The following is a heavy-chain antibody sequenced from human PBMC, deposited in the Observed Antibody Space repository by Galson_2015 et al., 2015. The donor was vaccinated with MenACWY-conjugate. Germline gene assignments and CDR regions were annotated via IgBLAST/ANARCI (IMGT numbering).Heavy chain of an antibody. Sequence: SLRLSCAASGFTFTNYAMNWVRQAPGKGLEWVSSIGGSGTTYYADSVKGRFTISRENSKNMVYLQMNSLRAEDTAIYYCAKANSGGICTSGWAFWVDPWVQGYLVIVSS. V-gene: IGHV3-23*01. J-gene: IGHJ5*02. CDR3: AKANSGGICTSGWAFWVDP. CDR1: GFTFTNYA. D-gene: IGHD2-15*01. CDR2: IGGSGTT.